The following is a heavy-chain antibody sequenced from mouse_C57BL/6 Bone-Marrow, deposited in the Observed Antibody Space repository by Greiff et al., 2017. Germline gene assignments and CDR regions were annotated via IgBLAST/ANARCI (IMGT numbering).Heavy chain of an antibody. Sequence: EVKLQESGPELVKPGASVKIPCKASGYTFTDYNMDWVKQSHGKSLEWIGDINPNNGGTIYNQKFKGKATLTVDKSSSTAYMELRSLTSEDTAVYYCARRDGSSPYYYAMDYWGQGTSVTVSS. D-gene: IGHD1-1*01. J-gene: IGHJ4*01. CDR2: INPNNGGT. CDR1: GYTFTDYN. V-gene: IGHV1-18*01. CDR3: ARRDGSSPYYYAMDY.